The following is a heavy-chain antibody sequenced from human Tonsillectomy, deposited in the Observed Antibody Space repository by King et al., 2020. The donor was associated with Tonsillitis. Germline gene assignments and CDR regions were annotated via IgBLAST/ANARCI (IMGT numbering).Heavy chain of an antibody. CDR1: GYSFTSYW. V-gene: IGHV5-51*01. J-gene: IGHJ3*02. CDR3: ARRRGVAVAGTVAFDI. D-gene: IGHD6-19*01. Sequence: VQLVESGAEVKKPGESLKISCKGSGYSFTSYWIGWVRQMPGKGLEWMGIIYPGDSDTRYSPSFQGQVTISADKSISTAYLQWSSLKASDTAMYYSARRRGVAVAGTVAFDIWGQGTMVTVSS. CDR2: IYPGDSDT.